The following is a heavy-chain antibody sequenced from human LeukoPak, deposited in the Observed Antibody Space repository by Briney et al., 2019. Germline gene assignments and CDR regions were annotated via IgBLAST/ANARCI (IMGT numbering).Heavy chain of an antibody. D-gene: IGHD3-10*01. J-gene: IGHJ6*03. CDR2: INPSGGST. CDR3: ARAGGVTMVRGLTWSGDYYYYYMDV. V-gene: IGHV1-46*01. CDR1: GYTFTSYY. Sequence: ASVKVSCKASGYTFTSYYIHWVRQAPGQGLEWMGIINPSGGSTTYAQKFQGRVTMTRDMSTSTVYMELSSLRSEDTAVYYCARAGGVTMVRGLTWSGDYYYYYMDVWGKGTTVTVSS.